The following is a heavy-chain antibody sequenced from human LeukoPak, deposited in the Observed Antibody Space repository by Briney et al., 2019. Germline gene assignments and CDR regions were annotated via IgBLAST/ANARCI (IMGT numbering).Heavy chain of an antibody. J-gene: IGHJ4*02. CDR2: INPSGGST. D-gene: IGHD6-13*01. CDR3: ARVGGHSSSWYEIDY. Sequence: GASVKVSCKASGYTFTSYYMHWVRQAPGQGLEWMGIINPSGGSTSYAQKIQGRDTMTRDMSTSTVYMELSSLRSEDTAVYYCARVGGHSSSWYEIDYWGQGTLVTVSS. CDR1: GYTFTSYY. V-gene: IGHV1-46*01.